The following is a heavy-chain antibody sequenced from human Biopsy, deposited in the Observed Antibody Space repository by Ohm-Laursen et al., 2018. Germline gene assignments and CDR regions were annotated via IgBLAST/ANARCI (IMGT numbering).Heavy chain of an antibody. Sequence: SLRLSCAASGFSFSNFWMTWVRQAPGKGLEWVSGISWNSGSVVYADSVKGRFTISRDNAKNSLYLQMHSLRAEDTAFYYCAKASGYSSGWPIDYWGQGNLVTVSS. CDR1: GFSFSNFW. V-gene: IGHV3-9*01. D-gene: IGHD6-19*01. J-gene: IGHJ4*02. CDR3: AKASGYSSGWPIDY. CDR2: ISWNSGSV.